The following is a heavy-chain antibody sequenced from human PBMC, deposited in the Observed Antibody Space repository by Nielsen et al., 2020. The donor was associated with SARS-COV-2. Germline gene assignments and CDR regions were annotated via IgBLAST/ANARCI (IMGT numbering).Heavy chain of an antibody. V-gene: IGHV5-51*01. CDR2: IYPGDSDT. D-gene: IGHD6-13*01. CDR3: AGSIAAAGGGLDY. CDR1: GYSFTSYW. Sequence: KVSCKGSGYSFTSYWIGWVRQMPGKGLEWMGIIYPGDSDTRYSSSFQGQVTISADKSISTAYLQWSSLKASDTAMYYCAGSIAAAGGGLDYWGQGTLVTVSS. J-gene: IGHJ4*02.